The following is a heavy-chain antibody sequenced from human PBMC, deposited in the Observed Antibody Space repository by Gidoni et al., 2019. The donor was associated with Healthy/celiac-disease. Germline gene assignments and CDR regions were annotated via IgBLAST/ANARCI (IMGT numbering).Heavy chain of an antibody. D-gene: IGHD1-26*01. J-gene: IGHJ6*02. Sequence: EVQLVASGGGLIQPGGSLRLSLTASWFTVSRNYMGWVRQAPGKGLEWVSVIYSGGRTYDADSVKGRFTISRDNSKNTLYLQMNSLRAEDTAVYYCARVSGSSRNYYYYGMDVWGQGTTVTVSS. CDR2: IYSGGRT. CDR3: ARVSGSSRNYYYYGMDV. CDR1: WFTVSRNY. V-gene: IGHV3-53*01.